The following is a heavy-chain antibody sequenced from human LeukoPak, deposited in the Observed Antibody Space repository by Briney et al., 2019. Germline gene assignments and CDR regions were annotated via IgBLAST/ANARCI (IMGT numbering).Heavy chain of an antibody. CDR3: ARDAKYYYGSRTYFFFEY. CDR2: IYYTGST. CDR1: GDSISRSY. D-gene: IGHD3-10*01. J-gene: IGHJ4*02. V-gene: IGHV4-59*12. Sequence: SETLSLTCTVSGDSISRSYWSWIRQPPGKGLECIGYIYYTGSTNYNPSLKSRVTMSIDTSKNQFALKLSSVTAADTAIYYCARDAKYYYGSRTYFFFEYWGQGTLLSVSS.